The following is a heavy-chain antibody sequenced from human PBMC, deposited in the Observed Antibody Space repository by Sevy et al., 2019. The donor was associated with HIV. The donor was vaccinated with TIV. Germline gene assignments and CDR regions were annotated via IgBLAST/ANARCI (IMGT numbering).Heavy chain of an antibody. Sequence: SETLSLTCIVSGGSVSSNNYYWGWIRQSPGKGLEWIGSIFYTGKTHYSSSIKSRVTFSVDTSKNQFSLKLNSVTAADTAVYYCARHPSGIPMLVVPLGWFDPWGQGILVTVSS. V-gene: IGHV4-39*01. D-gene: IGHD3-22*01. CDR3: ARHPSGIPMLVVPLGWFDP. J-gene: IGHJ5*02. CDR1: GGSVSSNNYY. CDR2: IFYTGKT.